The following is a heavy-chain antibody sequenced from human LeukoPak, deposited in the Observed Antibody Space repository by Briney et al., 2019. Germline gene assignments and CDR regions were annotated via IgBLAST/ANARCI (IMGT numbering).Heavy chain of an antibody. D-gene: IGHD4-17*01. J-gene: IGHJ4*02. CDR3: ARLPTVTFFDY. V-gene: IGHV4-38-2*02. Sequence: SETLSLTCTVSGYSISSGYYWGWIRQPPGKGLEWIGSIYHSGSTYYNPSLKSRVTISVDTSKNQFSLKLSSVTAADTAVYYCARLPTVTFFDYWGQGTLVTVSS. CDR1: GYSISSGYY. CDR2: IYHSGST.